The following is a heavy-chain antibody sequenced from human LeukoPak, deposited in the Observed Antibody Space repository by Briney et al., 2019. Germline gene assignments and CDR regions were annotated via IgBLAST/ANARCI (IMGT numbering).Heavy chain of an antibody. CDR1: GYTFTGYY. J-gene: IGHJ5*02. CDR3: ARDCTAAAAYNWFDP. D-gene: IGHD6-13*01. V-gene: IGHV1-2*02. CDR2: INPNSGGA. Sequence: ASVKVSCKASGYTFTGYYMHWVRQAPGQGLEWMGWINPNSGGANYAQKFQGRVTMTRDTSISTAYMELSRLRSDDTAVYYCARDCTAAAAYNWFDPWGQGTLVTVSS.